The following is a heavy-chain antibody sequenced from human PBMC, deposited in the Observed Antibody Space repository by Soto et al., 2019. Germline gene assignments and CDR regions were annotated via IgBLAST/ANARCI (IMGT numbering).Heavy chain of an antibody. Sequence: SLKVSCKASGGTFSSYAISWVRQAPGQGLEWMGGIIPIFGTANYAQKFQGRVTITADESTSTAYMELSSLRSEDTAVYYRARDRISRDGYNFEYWGQGTLVTVSS. CDR2: IIPIFGTA. D-gene: IGHD5-12*01. CDR1: GGTFSSYA. V-gene: IGHV1-69*13. CDR3: ARDRISRDGYNFEY. J-gene: IGHJ4*02.